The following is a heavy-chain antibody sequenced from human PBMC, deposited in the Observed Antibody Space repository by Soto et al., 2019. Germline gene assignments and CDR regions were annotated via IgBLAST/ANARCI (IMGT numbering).Heavy chain of an antibody. J-gene: IGHJ4*02. CDR3: ARVGTYYGSGSPYYSDY. V-gene: IGHV3-21*01. D-gene: IGHD3-10*01. Sequence: EVQLVESGGGLVKPGGSLRLSCAASGFSFRSYSMNWVRQAPGKGLVWVSFISSSSSYINYADSVKGRFTISRDNAKNSLFLQMNSLRAEDTAVYYCARVGTYYGSGSPYYSDYWGQGTLVSVSS. CDR1: GFSFRSYS. CDR2: ISSSSSYI.